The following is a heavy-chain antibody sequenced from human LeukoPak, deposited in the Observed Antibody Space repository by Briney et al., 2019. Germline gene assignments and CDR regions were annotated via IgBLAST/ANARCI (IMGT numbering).Heavy chain of an antibody. V-gene: IGHV4-39*07. CDR1: GGSISSSSYY. Sequence: SETLSLTCTVSGGSISSSSYYWGWIRQPPGKGLEWIGSIYYSGSTYYNPSLKSRVTISEDTSKNQFSLKLSSVTAADTAVYYCARDQVRRVAVDVWGKGTTVTVSS. CDR2: IYYSGST. CDR3: ARDQVRRVAVDV. J-gene: IGHJ6*04.